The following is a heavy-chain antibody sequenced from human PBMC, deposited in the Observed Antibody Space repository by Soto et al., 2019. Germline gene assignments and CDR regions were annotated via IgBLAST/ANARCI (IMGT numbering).Heavy chain of an antibody. CDR1: GFTFSQSA. CDR3: VSGGGAYVGSSLRFDS. V-gene: IGHV3-64D*06. Sequence: PGGSLRLSCSASGFTFSQSAMHWVRQAPGKGLEYVAAIGSNGASTFYPGSVEGRFIISRDNSKNTLFLQMNTLRPDDTAVYYCVSGGGAYVGSSLRFDSWGQGTLVTVSS. J-gene: IGHJ5*01. CDR2: IGSNGAST. D-gene: IGHD1-26*01.